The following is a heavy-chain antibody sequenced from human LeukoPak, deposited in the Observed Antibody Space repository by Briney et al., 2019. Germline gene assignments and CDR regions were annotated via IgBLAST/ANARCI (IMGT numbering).Heavy chain of an antibody. CDR3: ASGSGYYYTDHDAFDI. J-gene: IGHJ3*02. CDR2: IYYSGST. CDR1: GGSISSGGYS. D-gene: IGHD3-22*01. Sequence: PSETLSLTCAVSGGSISSGGYSWSWIRQPPGKGLEWIGYIYYSGSTNYNPSLKSRVTISVDTSKNQFSLKLSSVTAADTAVYYCASGSGYYYTDHDAFDIWGQGTMVTVSS. V-gene: IGHV4-61*08.